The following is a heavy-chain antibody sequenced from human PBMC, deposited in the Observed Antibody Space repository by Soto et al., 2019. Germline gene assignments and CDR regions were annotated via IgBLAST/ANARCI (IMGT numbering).Heavy chain of an antibody. CDR3: ARDHRVQDPHYYYYGMDV. V-gene: IGHV3-30-3*01. J-gene: IGHJ6*02. CDR1: GFTFSSYA. CDR2: ISYDGSNK. Sequence: GGSLRLSCAASGFTFSSYAMHWVRQAPGKGLEWVAVISYDGSNKYYADSVKGRFTISRDNSKNTLYLQMNSLRAEDTAVYYCARDHRVQDPHYYYYGMDVWGQGTTVTVSS.